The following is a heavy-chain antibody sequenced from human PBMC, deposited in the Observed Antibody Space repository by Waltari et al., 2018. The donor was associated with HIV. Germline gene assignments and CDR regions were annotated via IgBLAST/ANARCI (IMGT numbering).Heavy chain of an antibody. Sequence: QVQLQESGPGLVKPSETLSLTCTVSGYSISSGYYWGWIRQPPGTGLEWIGSIYHSGSTYYNPSLKSRVTISVDTSKNQFSLKLSSVTAADTAVYYCARDLHVVLEWFYDGRMFDYWGQGTLVTVSS. V-gene: IGHV4-38-2*02. D-gene: IGHD3-3*01. CDR3: ARDLHVVLEWFYDGRMFDY. CDR1: GYSISSGYY. J-gene: IGHJ4*02. CDR2: IYHSGST.